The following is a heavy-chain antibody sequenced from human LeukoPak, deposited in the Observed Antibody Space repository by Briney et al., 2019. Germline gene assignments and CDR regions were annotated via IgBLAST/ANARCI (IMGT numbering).Heavy chain of an antibody. D-gene: IGHD3-10*01. Sequence: ASVKVSCKASGYTFTSYAMHWVRQAPGQRLEWMGWVNAGNGNTKYSQKFQGRVTITRDTSASTAYMELSSLRSEDTAVYYCALGLWFGESTPLDYWGQGTLVTVSS. V-gene: IGHV1-3*01. CDR2: VNAGNGNT. J-gene: IGHJ4*02. CDR3: ALGLWFGESTPLDY. CDR1: GYTFTSYA.